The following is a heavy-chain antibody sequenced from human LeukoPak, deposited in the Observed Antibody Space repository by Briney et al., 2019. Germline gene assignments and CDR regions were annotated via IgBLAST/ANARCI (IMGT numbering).Heavy chain of an antibody. CDR2: LSGSDEST. CDR1: GFAFSTYA. V-gene: IGHV3-23*01. CDR3: AKERCSTSCYLFDP. Sequence: GGSLRLSCAASGFAFSTYAMNWVRQAPGKGLEWVSALSGSDESTYYADSVKGRFTISRDKSTNTVYLQMNSLRAEDTAVYYCAKERCSTSCYLFDPWGQGTLVTVSS. D-gene: IGHD2-2*01. J-gene: IGHJ5*02.